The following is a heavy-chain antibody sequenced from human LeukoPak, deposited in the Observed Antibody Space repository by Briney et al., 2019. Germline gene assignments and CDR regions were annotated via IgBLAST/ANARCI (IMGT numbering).Heavy chain of an antibody. J-gene: IGHJ4*02. V-gene: IGHV4-59*01. D-gene: IGHD6-13*01. CDR3: ARDIGSSYEY. CDR1: GVSISSYY. Sequence: SETLPLTCTVSGVSISSYYWSWIRQPPGKGLEWIGYIYYSGSTNYNPSLKSRVTISVDTTKNQYSLKLSSVTAADTAVYYCARDIGSSYEYWGQGTLVTVSS. CDR2: IYYSGST.